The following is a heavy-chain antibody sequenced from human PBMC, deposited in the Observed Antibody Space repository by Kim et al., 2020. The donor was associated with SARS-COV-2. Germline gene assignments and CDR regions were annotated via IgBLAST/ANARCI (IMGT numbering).Heavy chain of an antibody. CDR3: ARDQSSGWYRGSYYYGMDV. J-gene: IGHJ6*02. CDR2: ISSSSSYI. Sequence: GGSLRLSCAASGFTFSSYSMNWVRQAPGKGLEWVSSISSSSSYIYYADSVKGRFTISRDNAKNSLYLQMNSLRAEDTAVYYCARDQSSGWYRGSYYYGMDVWGQGTTVTVSS. CDR1: GFTFSSYS. V-gene: IGHV3-21*01. D-gene: IGHD6-19*01.